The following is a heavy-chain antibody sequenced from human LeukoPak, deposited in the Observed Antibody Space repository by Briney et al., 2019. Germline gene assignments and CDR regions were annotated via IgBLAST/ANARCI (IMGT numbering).Heavy chain of an antibody. CDR2: INSDGSWT. V-gene: IGHV3-74*01. Sequence: GGSLRLSCAASGNYWMHWVRQVPGKGLVWVSHINSDGSWTSYADSVKGRFTISKDNAKNTVYLQMNSLRAEDTAVYYCARAPSDWFDPWGQGTLVTVSS. J-gene: IGHJ5*02. CDR3: ARAPSDWFDP. CDR1: GNYW.